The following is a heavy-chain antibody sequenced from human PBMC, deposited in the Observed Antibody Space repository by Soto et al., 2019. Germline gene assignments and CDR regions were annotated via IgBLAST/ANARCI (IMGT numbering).Heavy chain of an antibody. J-gene: IGHJ4*02. D-gene: IGHD3-3*01. Sequence: QVQLQESGPGLVKPSETLSLTCDVSGASVSHYFWSWLRQPPGKGLEWLGYRSSNGDSISNPALKSRTPITLDMSRTHVSLNLSSLTVADTAVYYCARGSLTVFGGVVPDFDFWGPGTLVTVSS. CDR3: ARGSLTVFGGVVPDFDF. CDR2: RSSNGDS. V-gene: IGHV4-4*09. CDR1: GASVSHYF.